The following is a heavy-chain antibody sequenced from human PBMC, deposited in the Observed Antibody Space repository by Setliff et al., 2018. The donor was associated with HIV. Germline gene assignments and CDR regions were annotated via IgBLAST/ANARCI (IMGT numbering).Heavy chain of an antibody. Sequence: ASVKVSCKSSGYTFTSYGISWVRQAPGQGLEWMGWISAYNGDTKYAQKVQGRVTLTTDTSSSTVYMELRSLRSDDTAVYYCARDAWVEFLEWTFYGMDVWGQGTTVTVSS. V-gene: IGHV1-18*01. CDR1: GYTFTSYG. CDR3: ARDAWVEFLEWTFYGMDV. D-gene: IGHD3-3*02. J-gene: IGHJ6*02. CDR2: ISAYNGDT.